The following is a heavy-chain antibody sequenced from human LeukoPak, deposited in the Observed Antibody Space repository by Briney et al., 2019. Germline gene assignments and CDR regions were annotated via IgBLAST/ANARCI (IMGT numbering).Heavy chain of an antibody. D-gene: IGHD6-6*01. CDR2: ISYDGSNK. CDR3: ARPTYSSSFDFDY. Sequence: GGSLRLSCAASGFTFSSYAMHWVRQAPGKGLEWVAVISYDGSNKYYADSVKGRFTISRDNSKNTLYLQMNSLRAEDTAVYYCARPTYSSSFDFDYWGQGTLVTVSS. V-gene: IGHV3-30*04. J-gene: IGHJ4*02. CDR1: GFTFSSYA.